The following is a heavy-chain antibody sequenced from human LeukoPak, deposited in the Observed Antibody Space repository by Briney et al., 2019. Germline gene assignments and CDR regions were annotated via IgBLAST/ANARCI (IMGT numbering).Heavy chain of an antibody. Sequence: GGSLRLSCAASGFTFSSYGMHWVRQAPGKGLEWVAVIWYDGSNKYYADSVKGRFTISRDNSKNTLYLQMNSLRAEDTAVYYCAQGGLGNVDRSGYYDYWGQGTLVTVSS. CDR2: IWYDGSNK. J-gene: IGHJ4*02. CDR1: GFTFSSYG. CDR3: AQGGLGNVDRSGYYDY. D-gene: IGHD3-22*01. V-gene: IGHV3-33*06.